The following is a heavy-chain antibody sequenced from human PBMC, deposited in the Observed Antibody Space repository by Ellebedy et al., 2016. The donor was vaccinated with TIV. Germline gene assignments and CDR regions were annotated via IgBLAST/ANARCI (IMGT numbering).Heavy chain of an antibody. CDR2: ISANGGTT. J-gene: IGHJ4*02. CDR3: ARDPYDYGGNLDY. D-gene: IGHD4-23*01. CDR1: GFTFSTYP. V-gene: IGHV3-23*01. Sequence: PGGSLRLSCAASGFTFSTYPMNRVRQAPGKGLEWVSIISANGGTTYYADSVKGRFTISRDNSKNTLYLQMNSLRAEETAVYYCARDPYDYGGNLDYWGLGTLVTVSS.